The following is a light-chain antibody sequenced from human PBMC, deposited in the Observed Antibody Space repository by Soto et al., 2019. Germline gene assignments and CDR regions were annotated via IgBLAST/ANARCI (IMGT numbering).Light chain of an antibody. Sequence: DVVLTQSPLSLPVTPGEPASISCRSSQSLLYSNGYIYLDWYVQKPGQSPPLLIVLGSNRASGVXDRXSGSVSGTYVTLSISRVDADDVGVYYCIPSRQIPRTFGGGTKVEIK. CDR3: IPSRQIPRT. CDR1: QSLLYSNGYIY. J-gene: IGKJ4*02. V-gene: IGKV2-28*01. CDR2: LGS.